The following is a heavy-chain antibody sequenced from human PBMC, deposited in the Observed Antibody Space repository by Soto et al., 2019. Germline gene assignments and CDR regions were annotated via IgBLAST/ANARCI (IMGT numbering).Heavy chain of an antibody. D-gene: IGHD3-9*01. J-gene: IGHJ4*02. CDR2: ISYDGSNK. CDR3: AREGLGDFDWRGVFDY. V-gene: IGHV3-30-3*01. CDR1: GFTFSSYA. Sequence: GGSLRLSCAASGFTFSSYAMHWVRQAPGKGLEWVAVISYDGSNKYYADSVKGRFTISRDNSKNTLYLQMNSLRAEDTAVYYCAREGLGDFDWRGVFDYWGQGTLVTVSS.